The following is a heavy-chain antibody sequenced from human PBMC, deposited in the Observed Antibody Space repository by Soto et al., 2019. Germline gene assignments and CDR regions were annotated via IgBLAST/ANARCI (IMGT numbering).Heavy chain of an antibody. CDR1: GNTLNTDT. CDR3: AIGRTGSNGYYWA. CDR2: IIPVIGVG. J-gene: IGHJ5*02. D-gene: IGHD3-22*01. V-gene: IGHV1-69*02. Sequence: QVQLVQSGAEVKKPGSSVKVSCKPSGNTLNTDTITWLRQAPGQGLEWMGRIIPVIGVGTYAQKFQDRVTITEDKSTTTVYMEVTSLTSEDTAPYYSAIGRTGSNGYYWAWGQGTQVTVS.